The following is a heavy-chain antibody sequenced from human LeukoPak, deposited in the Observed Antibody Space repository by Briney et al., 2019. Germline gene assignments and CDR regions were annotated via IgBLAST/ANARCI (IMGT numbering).Heavy chain of an antibody. Sequence: SHTLSLTCAISGDSVSSSSATWNWIRQSPSRGLEWLGRTYYRSKWYDDYAVSVKSRITISPDTSTNHSSLQLNSVTREDTAVYYCARGSKGSSPYWYFDLWGRGTLVTVSS. V-gene: IGHV6-1*01. CDR2: TYYRSKWYD. D-gene: IGHD6-13*01. CDR3: ARGSKGSSPYWYFDL. CDR1: GDSVSSSSAT. J-gene: IGHJ2*01.